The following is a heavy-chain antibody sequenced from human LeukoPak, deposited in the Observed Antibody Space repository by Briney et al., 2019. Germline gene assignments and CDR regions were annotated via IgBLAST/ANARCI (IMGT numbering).Heavy chain of an antibody. CDR2: ISWNSGSI. CDR3: AKDQRWDYFDY. Sequence: GGSLRLSCAGSGFIFNNYAMHWVRQPPGKGLEWVSGISWNSGSIDYADSVKGRFTISRDNSKNTLYLQMNSLRAEDTAVYYCAKDQRWDYFDYWGQGTLVTVSS. D-gene: IGHD1-26*01. CDR1: GFIFNNYA. V-gene: IGHV3-9*01. J-gene: IGHJ4*02.